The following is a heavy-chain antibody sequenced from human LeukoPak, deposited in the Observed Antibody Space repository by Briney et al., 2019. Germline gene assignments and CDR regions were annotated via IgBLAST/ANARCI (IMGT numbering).Heavy chain of an antibody. Sequence: GGSLRLSCAASGFSFSSYSMNWVRQAPGKGLEWVAYIHSSSSPTYYADSVEGRFTISRDNGKNYLYLQMNSLRVEDTAVYYCAGTNRGTYRRGYWGQGTLVTVSS. J-gene: IGHJ4*02. CDR3: AGTNRGTYRRGY. CDR2: IHSSSSPT. CDR1: GFSFSSYS. V-gene: IGHV3-48*01. D-gene: IGHD3-16*01.